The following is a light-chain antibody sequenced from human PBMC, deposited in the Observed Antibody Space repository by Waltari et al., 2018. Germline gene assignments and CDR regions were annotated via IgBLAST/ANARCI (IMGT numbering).Light chain of an antibody. CDR1: SDINVLLYK. CDR3: RMLYKNAVV. CDR2: NKPDSTI. V-gene: IGLV5-45*01. Sequence: AVLTQPASLSASPGASASLTCTLRSDINVLLYKLYWYQQSPGSPPQFLLKNKPDSTIHLGYGLTSRISDSKDTSANAFIILRARGHAKDDADYNSRMLYKNAVVYDGGTNLTVL. J-gene: IGLJ3*02.